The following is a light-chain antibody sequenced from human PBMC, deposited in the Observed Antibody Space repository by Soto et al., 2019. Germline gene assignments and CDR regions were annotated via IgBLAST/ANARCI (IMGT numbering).Light chain of an antibody. CDR3: QQYYSSPWT. J-gene: IGKJ1*01. CDR2: WAS. V-gene: IGKV4-1*01. CDR1: QSVLYSSNNKNY. Sequence: DIVMTQSPDSLAVSLGERATINCKSSQSVLYSSNNKNYLAWYQQKTGQPPKLLIYWASTRDSGVPDRFSGSGSGKDFTLTISSLQAEDVAVYYCQQYYSSPWTFGQGTKVDVK.